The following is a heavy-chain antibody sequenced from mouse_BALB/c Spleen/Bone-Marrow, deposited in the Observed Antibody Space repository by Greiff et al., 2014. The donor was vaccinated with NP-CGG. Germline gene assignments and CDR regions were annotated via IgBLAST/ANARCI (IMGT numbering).Heavy chain of an antibody. CDR3: ATGTYYLDY. Sequence: VQLQQSGAELAKPGASVKMSCKASGYTFTSYWMHWVKQRPGQGLEWIGYINPSTGYTEYNQKFEDKATLTADKSSSTAYMQLSSLTSEDSAVYYCATGTYYLDYWGQGTTLTVSS. CDR1: GYTFTSYW. V-gene: IGHV1-7*01. D-gene: IGHD4-1*01. CDR2: INPSTGYT. J-gene: IGHJ2*01.